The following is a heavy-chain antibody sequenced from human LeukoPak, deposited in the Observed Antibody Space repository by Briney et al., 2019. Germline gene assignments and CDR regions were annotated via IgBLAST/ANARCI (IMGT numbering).Heavy chain of an antibody. J-gene: IGHJ6*02. CDR1: GYTFTGYY. V-gene: IGHV1-2*02. D-gene: IGHD3-22*01. Sequence: GASVKVSCKASGYTFTGYYMHWVRQAPGQGLEYMGWINPNSGGTKSAQKFQGRVTMTRDTSISTGYMELSGLASDDAAVYYCAGTSVEVGQNYYGMDVWGQGTTVTVSS. CDR2: INPNSGGT. CDR3: AGTSVEVGQNYYGMDV.